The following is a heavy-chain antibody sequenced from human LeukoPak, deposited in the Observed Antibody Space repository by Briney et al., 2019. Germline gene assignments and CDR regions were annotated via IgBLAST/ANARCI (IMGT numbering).Heavy chain of an antibody. Sequence: ASVKVSCKASGYTFTGYDMHWVRQAPGQGLEWMGWINPNSGGTNYAQKFQGRVTMTRDTSISTAYMELSRLRSDDTAVYYCARGGYYYDSSGNPPPYYYYYYMDVWGKGTTVTVSS. J-gene: IGHJ6*03. CDR1: GYTFTGYD. CDR2: INPNSGGT. D-gene: IGHD3-22*01. CDR3: ARGGYYYDSSGNPPPYYYYYYMDV. V-gene: IGHV1-2*02.